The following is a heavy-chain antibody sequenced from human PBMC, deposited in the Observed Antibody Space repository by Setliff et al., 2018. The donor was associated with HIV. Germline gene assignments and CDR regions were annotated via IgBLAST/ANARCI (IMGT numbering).Heavy chain of an antibody. CDR1: GGSISSSSDY. J-gene: IGHJ4*02. CDR2: IYYSGSI. CDR3: ARQNSGWGVGLYYFDY. V-gene: IGHV4-39*01. Sequence: SETLSLTCTVSGGSISSSSDYWGWIRQPPGKGLEWIGSIYYSGSIYYNPSLKSRVTISVDTPNNHFSLRLSSVTAADTALYYCARQNSGWGVGLYYFDYWGQGTLVTVSS. D-gene: IGHD6-19*01.